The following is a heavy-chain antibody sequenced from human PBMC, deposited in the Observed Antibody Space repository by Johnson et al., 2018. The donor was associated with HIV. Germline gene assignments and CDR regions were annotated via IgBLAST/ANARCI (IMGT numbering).Heavy chain of an antibody. CDR1: GFTFSSYA. D-gene: IGHD3-22*01. J-gene: IGHJ3*02. CDR3: ARDFGDYYDSSGISGAFDI. Sequence: QVQLVESGGGVVQPGRSLRLSCAASGFTFSSYAMHWVRQAPGKGLEWVAVISYDGSNKYYADSVKGRFTISRDNSKNTLYLQMNSLIAEDTAVYYCARDFGDYYDSSGISGAFDIWGQGTMVTVSS. CDR2: ISYDGSNK. V-gene: IGHV3-30*04.